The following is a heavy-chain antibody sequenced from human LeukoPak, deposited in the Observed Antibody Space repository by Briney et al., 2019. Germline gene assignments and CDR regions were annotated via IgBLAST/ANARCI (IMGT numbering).Heavy chain of an antibody. CDR1: GFTISGYW. D-gene: IGHD3-10*01. Sequence: GGSLRLSCAASGFTISGYWMHWVRQAPGKGLVWVSRISGDGSITAYADSVKGRFTISRDNAKNTLYLQMNSLRAEDTAVYYCARGRAGNYYNHNDYWGQGALVTVSS. V-gene: IGHV3-74*01. J-gene: IGHJ4*01. CDR3: ARGRAGNYYNHNDY. CDR2: ISGDGSIT.